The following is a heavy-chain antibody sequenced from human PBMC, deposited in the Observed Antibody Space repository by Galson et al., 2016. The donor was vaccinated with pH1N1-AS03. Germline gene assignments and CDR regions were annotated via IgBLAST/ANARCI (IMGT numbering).Heavy chain of an antibody. Sequence: SLRLSCAASGFTFRNYGMYWFRQPPGKGLEWVATISFDGSKQNYGNSVKGRVTISRDNSKNTLFLQMSSLRPEDTAVYYCAKVYSKYSYGLEHLDYLGQGTLVTVSS. CDR3: AKVYSKYSYGLEHLDY. D-gene: IGHD3-16*01. CDR2: ISFDGSKQ. J-gene: IGHJ4*02. CDR1: GFTFRNYG. V-gene: IGHV3-30*18.